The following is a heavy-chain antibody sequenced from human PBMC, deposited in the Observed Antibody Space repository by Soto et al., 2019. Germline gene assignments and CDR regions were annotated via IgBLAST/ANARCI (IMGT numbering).Heavy chain of an antibody. J-gene: IGHJ6*02. V-gene: IGHV5-51*01. CDR2: IYPGDSDT. D-gene: IGHD3-16*02. CDR1: GCSCVDYW. Sequence: WNGVGCSCVDYWSGWVLQMTGKGLEWMGIIYPGDSDTRYSPSFQGQVTISADKSISTAYLQWSSLKASDTAMYYCARLNDYVWGSYRPLYYGMDVWAQATTVTVSS. CDR3: ARLNDYVWGSYRPLYYGMDV.